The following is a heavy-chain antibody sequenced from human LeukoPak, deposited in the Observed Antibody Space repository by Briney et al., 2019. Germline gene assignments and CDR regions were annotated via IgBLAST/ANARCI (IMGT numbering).Heavy chain of an antibody. CDR2: INHSGST. D-gene: IGHD3-22*01. J-gene: IGHJ4*02. Sequence: SEILSLTCAVYGGSFSGYYWSWIRQPPGKGLEWIGEINHSGSTNYNPSLKSRVTISVDTSKNQFSLKLSSVTAADTAVYYCAGSTPLYDSSGYYVGNFDYWGQGTLVTVSS. CDR3: AGSTPLYDSSGYYVGNFDY. V-gene: IGHV4-34*01. CDR1: GGSFSGYY.